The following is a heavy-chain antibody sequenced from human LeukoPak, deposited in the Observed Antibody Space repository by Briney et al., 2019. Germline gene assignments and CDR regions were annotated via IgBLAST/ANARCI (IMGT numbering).Heavy chain of an antibody. J-gene: IGHJ2*01. D-gene: IGHD6-19*01. CDR2: IIPIFGTA. CDR1: GGTFSSYA. V-gene: IGHV1-69*13. CDR3: ARDYGYSSGPSYWYFDL. Sequence: SVKVSCKASGGTFSSYAISWVRQAPGQGLEWMGGIIPIFGTANYAQKFQGRVTITADESTSTAYMELSSLRSEDTAVYYCARDYGYSSGPSYWYFDLWGRGTLVTVSS.